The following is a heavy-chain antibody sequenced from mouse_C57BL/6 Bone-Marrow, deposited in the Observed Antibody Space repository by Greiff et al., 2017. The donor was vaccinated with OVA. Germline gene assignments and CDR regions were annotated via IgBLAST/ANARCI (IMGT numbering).Heavy chain of an antibody. CDR3: TSGGLIATVVATRYCDV. Sequence: QVQLQQSGAELVRPGASVTLSCKASGYTFTDYEMHWVKQTPVHGLEWIGAIDPETGGTAYNQKFKGKAILTADKSSSTAYMELRSLTSEDSAVYYCTSGGLIATVVATRYCDVWGTGTTVTVSS. D-gene: IGHD1-1*01. CDR1: GYTFTDYE. J-gene: IGHJ1*03. V-gene: IGHV1-15*01. CDR2: IDPETGGT.